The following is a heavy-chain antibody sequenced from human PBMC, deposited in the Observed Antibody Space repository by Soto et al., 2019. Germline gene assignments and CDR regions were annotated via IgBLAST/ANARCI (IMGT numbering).Heavy chain of an antibody. V-gene: IGHV4-39*01. D-gene: IGHD2-21*01. CDR2: IYYSGST. J-gene: IGHJ6*04. Sequence: SETLSLTCTVSGGSISSSSYYWGWIRQPPGKGLEWIGSIYYSGSTYYNPSLKSRVTISVDTSKNQFSLKLSSVTAADTAVYYYARVGRFGDWHVWGKGNTVTVAS. CDR1: GGSISSSSYY. CDR3: ARVGRFGDWHV.